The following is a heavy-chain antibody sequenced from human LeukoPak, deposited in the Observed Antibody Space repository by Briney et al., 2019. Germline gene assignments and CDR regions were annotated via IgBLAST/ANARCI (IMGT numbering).Heavy chain of an antibody. Sequence: PGGSLRLSCAASGFTFSDYYMSWIRQAPGKGLEWVANIKQDGSEKYYVDSVKGRFTISRDNAKNSLYLQMNSLRAEDTAVYYCARLGYCSGGSCYSGFDYWGQGTLVTVSS. D-gene: IGHD2-15*01. CDR2: IKQDGSEK. CDR3: ARLGYCSGGSCYSGFDY. J-gene: IGHJ4*02. CDR1: GFTFSDYY. V-gene: IGHV3-7*01.